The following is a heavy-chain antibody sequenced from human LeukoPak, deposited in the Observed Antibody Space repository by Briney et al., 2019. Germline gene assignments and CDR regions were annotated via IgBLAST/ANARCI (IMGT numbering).Heavy chain of an antibody. V-gene: IGHV1-46*01. CDR2: INPSGGST. J-gene: IGHJ5*02. D-gene: IGHD1-26*01. Sequence: ASVKVSCKASGYTFTSYYMHWVRQAPGQGLEWMGIINPSGGSTSYAQKFQGRVTMTRDTSTSTVYMELSSLRSEDTAVYYCARGWELLHSLEGWFDPWGQGTPVTVSS. CDR3: ARGWELLHSLEGWFDP. CDR1: GYTFTSYY.